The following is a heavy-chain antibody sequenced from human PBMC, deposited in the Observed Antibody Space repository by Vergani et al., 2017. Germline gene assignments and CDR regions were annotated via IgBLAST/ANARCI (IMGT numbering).Heavy chain of an antibody. D-gene: IGHD1-26*01. CDR2: IIPIFGTA. CDR1: GGTFSSYA. V-gene: IGHV1-69*01. Sequence: QVQLVQSGAEVKKPGSSVKVSCKASGGTFSSYAISWVRQAPGQGLEWMGGIIPIFGTANYAQKFRGRVTITADESTSTAYMELSSLRSEDTAVYYCARNGRGSSMILYWYFDLWGRGTLVTVSS. CDR3: ARNGRGSSMILYWYFDL. J-gene: IGHJ2*01.